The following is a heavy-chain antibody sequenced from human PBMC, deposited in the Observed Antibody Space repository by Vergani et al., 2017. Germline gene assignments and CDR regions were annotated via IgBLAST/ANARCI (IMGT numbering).Heavy chain of an antibody. J-gene: IGHJ5*02. Sequence: QVQLVQSGAEVKKPGASVKVSCKVSGYTLTELSMHWVRPAPGKGLEWRGGFDPEDGETIYAQKFQGRVTMTEDTSTDTAYMELSSLRSEDTAVYYCAKDSRITMVRGVIFDANWFDPWGQGTLVTVSS. CDR3: AKDSRITMVRGVIFDANWFDP. D-gene: IGHD3-10*01. CDR1: GYTLTELS. V-gene: IGHV1-24*01. CDR2: FDPEDGET.